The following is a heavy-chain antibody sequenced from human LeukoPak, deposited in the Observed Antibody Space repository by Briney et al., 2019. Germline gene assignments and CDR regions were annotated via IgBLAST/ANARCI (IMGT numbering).Heavy chain of an antibody. CDR3: ARDARPQVDY. CDR1: GFTFSSYS. J-gene: IGHJ4*02. V-gene: IGHV3-21*01. CDR2: ISSSSSYI. Sequence: PGGSLRLSCAASGFTFSSYSMNWVSQAPGKGLEWVSSISSSSSYIYYADSVKGRFTISRDNAKNSLYLQMNSLGAEDTAVYYCARDARPQVDYWGQGTLVTVSS.